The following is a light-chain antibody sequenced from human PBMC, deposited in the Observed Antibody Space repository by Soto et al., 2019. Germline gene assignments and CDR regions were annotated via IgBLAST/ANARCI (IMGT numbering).Light chain of an antibody. V-gene: IGKV1-12*01. CDR1: QGISGW. J-gene: IGKJ4*01. CDR3: QQANSFPLT. Sequence: DIQMTQSPSSVSASVGDSVTITCRASQGISGWLAWYQQRPGKAPKLLIYAASSLQSGVPSRFSGSGSGTDFTLTINSLQPEDFATYYCQQANSFPLTFGGGTKVEIK. CDR2: AAS.